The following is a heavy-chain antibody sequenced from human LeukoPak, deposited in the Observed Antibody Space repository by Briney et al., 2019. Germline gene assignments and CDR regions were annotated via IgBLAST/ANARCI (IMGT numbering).Heavy chain of an antibody. CDR3: ARSSAGGPPDY. CDR1: GYTFTSYG. V-gene: IGHV1-18*01. Sequence: GASVKVSCKASGYTFTSYGISWVRQAPGQGLEWMGWISGYNGNTNYAQGLQGRVTMTTDTSTRTAYMELRTLRSDDTAVYYCARSSAGGPPDYWGQGTLVTVSS. D-gene: IGHD2-8*02. J-gene: IGHJ4*02. CDR2: ISGYNGNT.